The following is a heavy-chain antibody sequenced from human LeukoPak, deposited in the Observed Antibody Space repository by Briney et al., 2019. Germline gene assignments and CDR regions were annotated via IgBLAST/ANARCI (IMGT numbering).Heavy chain of an antibody. CDR3: ARLRIVGATNFDY. CDR2: IYYSGST. V-gene: IGHV4-39*01. J-gene: IGHJ4*02. Sequence: SGTLSLTCTVSGGSISSSSCYWGWIRQPPGKGLEWIGSIYYSGSTYYNPSLKSRVTISVDTSKNQFSLKLSSVTAADTAVYYFARLRIVGATNFDYWGQGTLVTVSS. CDR1: GGSISSSSCY. D-gene: IGHD1-26*01.